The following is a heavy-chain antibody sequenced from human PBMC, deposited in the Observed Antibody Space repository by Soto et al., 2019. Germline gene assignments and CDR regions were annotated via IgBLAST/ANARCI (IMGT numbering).Heavy chain of an antibody. J-gene: IGHJ5*02. D-gene: IGHD6-13*01. Sequence: QVQLQQWGAGLLKPSETLCLTCAVYGGSFSGYYWSWIRQPPGKGLEWIGEINHSGSTNYNPSLKSRVTISVDTSKNQFSLKLSSVTAADTAVYYCARGAAAGGFDPWGQGTLVTVSS. CDR2: INHSGST. CDR1: GGSFSGYY. CDR3: ARGAAAGGFDP. V-gene: IGHV4-34*01.